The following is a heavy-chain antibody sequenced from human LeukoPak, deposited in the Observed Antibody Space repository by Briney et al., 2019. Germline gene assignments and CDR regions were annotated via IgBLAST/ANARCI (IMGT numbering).Heavy chain of an antibody. J-gene: IGHJ6*03. CDR2: INHSGST. CDR3: ARGTTVTNHYYYYMDV. CDR1: GGSFSGYY. V-gene: IGHV4-34*01. D-gene: IGHD4-11*01. Sequence: SETLSLTCAVYGGSFSGYYRSWIRQPPGKGLEWIGEINHSGSTNYNPSLKSRVTISVDTSKNQFSLKLSSVTAADTAVYYCARGTTVTNHYYYYMDVWGKGTTVTVSS.